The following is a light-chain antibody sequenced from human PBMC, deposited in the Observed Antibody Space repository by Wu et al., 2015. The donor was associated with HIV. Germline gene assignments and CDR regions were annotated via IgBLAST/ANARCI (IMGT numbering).Light chain of an antibody. J-gene: IGKJ1*01. CDR2: KTS. V-gene: IGKV1-5*03. CDR1: QSINSW. Sequence: DIQMTQSPSTLSASVGDRVTITCRASQSINSWLTWYQQKPGKAPKLLIYKTSILESGVPSRFSGSGSGTEFTLTINDLQPDDFASYYCQHYTSYSNMFGQGTKVEIK. CDR3: QHYTSYSNM.